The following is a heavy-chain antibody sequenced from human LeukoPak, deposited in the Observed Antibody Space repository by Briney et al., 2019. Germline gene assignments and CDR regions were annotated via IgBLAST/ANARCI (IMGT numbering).Heavy chain of an antibody. CDR2: INHTGST. D-gene: IGHD6-25*01. CDR3: AWGNRSGSPDY. J-gene: IGHJ4*02. CDR1: GGSFSGYY. Sequence: SSETLSLTCAVYGGSFSGYYWNWVRQPPGKGLEWIGEINHTGSTNYNPSLKSRVTISVDMSKNQFSLKLSSVTAADTAVCHCAWGNRSGSPDYWGQGTLVTVSS. V-gene: IGHV4-34*01.